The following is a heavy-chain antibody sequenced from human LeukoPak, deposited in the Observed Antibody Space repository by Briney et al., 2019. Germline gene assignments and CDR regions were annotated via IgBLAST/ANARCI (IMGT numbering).Heavy chain of an antibody. V-gene: IGHV5-51*01. J-gene: IGHJ4*02. CDR3: ASGALSLPFFDY. CDR2: IYPGDSET. CDR1: GYSFTSYW. D-gene: IGHD2/OR15-2a*01. Sequence: GESLKTSWKGSGYSFTSYWIGWVRQLPGKGLEWMGIIYPGDSETRYSPSFQGQVTISADKSISTAYLQWSSLEASDTAMYYCASGALSLPFFDYWGQGTLVTVSS.